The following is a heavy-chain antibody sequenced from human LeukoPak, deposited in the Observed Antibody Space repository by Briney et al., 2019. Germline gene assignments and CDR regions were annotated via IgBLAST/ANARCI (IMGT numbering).Heavy chain of an antibody. CDR1: GYTFTSYY. CDR3: ARDGLERELWSGSYIY. V-gene: IGHV1-46*01. D-gene: IGHD3-10*02. CDR2: INPSGGST. Sequence: GASVKVSCKASGYTFTSYYMHWVRQAPGQGLEWMGIINPSGGSTSYAQKFQGRVTMTTDTSTSTAYMELRSLRSDDTAVYYCARDGLERELWSGSYIYWGQGTLVTVSS. J-gene: IGHJ4*02.